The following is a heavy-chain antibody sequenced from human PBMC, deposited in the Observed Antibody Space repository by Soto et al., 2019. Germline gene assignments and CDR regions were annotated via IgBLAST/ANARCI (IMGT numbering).Heavy chain of an antibody. V-gene: IGHV1-2*04. J-gene: IGHJ3*02. D-gene: IGHD1-1*01. CDR3: ARGMTWNQPPRDAFDI. CDR2: INPNSGGT. CDR1: GYTFTGYY. Sequence: GASVKVSCKASGYTFTGYYMHWVRQAPGQGLEWMGWINPNSGGTNYAQKFQGWVTMTRDTSINTAYMELSRPRSDDTAVYYCARGMTWNQPPRDAFDIWGRGTMVTVSS.